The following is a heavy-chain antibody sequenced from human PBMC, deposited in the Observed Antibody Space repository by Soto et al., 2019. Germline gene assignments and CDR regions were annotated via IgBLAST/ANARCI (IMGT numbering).Heavy chain of an antibody. CDR2: IIPIFGTA. D-gene: IGHD2-15*01. V-gene: IGHV1-69*13. CDR1: GGTFSSYA. Sequence: GASVKVSCKASGGTFSSYAISWVRQAPGQGLEWMGGIIPIFGTANYAQKFQGRVTITADESTSTAYMELSSLRSEDTAVYYCARAFSGWFHFDYWGQGTLVTVSS. CDR3: ARAFSGWFHFDY. J-gene: IGHJ4*02.